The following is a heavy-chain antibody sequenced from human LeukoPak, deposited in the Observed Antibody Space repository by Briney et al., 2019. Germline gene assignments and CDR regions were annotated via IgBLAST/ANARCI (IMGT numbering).Heavy chain of an antibody. CDR2: IYYSGST. J-gene: IGHJ4*02. Sequence: SETLSLTCTVSGGSISSYYCSWIRQPPGQGLEWIGYIYYSGSTNYNPSLKSRVTISVDTSKNQFSVKLSSVTAADTAVYYCAGEVAAGLPIDYWGQGTLVTVSS. CDR1: GGSISSYY. V-gene: IGHV4-59*01. CDR3: AGEVAAGLPIDY. D-gene: IGHD6-13*01.